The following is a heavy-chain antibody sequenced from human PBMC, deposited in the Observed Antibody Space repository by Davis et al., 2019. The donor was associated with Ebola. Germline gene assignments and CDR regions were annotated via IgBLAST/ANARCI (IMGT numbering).Heavy chain of an antibody. CDR2: INHSGST. Sequence: SETLSLTCAVYGGSFSGYYWSWIRQPPGKGLEWIGEINHSGSTNYNPSLKSRVTISVDTSKNQFSLKLSSVTAADTAVYYCARVLYYYDSSGYLSGFFDYWGQGTLVTVSS. CDR3: ARVLYYYDSSGYLSGFFDY. J-gene: IGHJ4*02. D-gene: IGHD3-22*01. CDR1: GGSFSGYY. V-gene: IGHV4-34*01.